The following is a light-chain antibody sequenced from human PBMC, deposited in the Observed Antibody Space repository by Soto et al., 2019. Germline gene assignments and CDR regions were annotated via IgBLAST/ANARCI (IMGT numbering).Light chain of an antibody. Sequence: DIVMTQSPDSLAVSLGERATINCKSSQSVLYSSNNKNYLAWYQQKPRQPPKLLIYWASTRESGVPDRFSGSGSGTDFTLTISSLQAEDVAVYYCQQYYTPSTFGQGTKVEIK. CDR3: QQYYTPST. V-gene: IGKV4-1*01. CDR1: QSVLYSSNNKNY. CDR2: WAS. J-gene: IGKJ1*01.